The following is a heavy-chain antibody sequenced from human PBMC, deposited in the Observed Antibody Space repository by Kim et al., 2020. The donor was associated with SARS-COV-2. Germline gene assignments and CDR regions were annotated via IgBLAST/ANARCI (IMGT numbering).Heavy chain of an antibody. D-gene: IGHD2-2*01. J-gene: IGHJ4*02. V-gene: IGHV4-59*01. Sequence: KSRVTISVDTSKNQCSLKLSSVTAADTAVYYCARSIVVVPAAHRVDYFDYWGQGTLVTVSS. CDR3: ARSIVVVPAAHRVDYFDY.